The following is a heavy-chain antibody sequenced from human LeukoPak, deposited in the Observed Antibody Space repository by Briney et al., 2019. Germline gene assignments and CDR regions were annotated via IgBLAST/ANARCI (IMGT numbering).Heavy chain of an antibody. Sequence: GASVKVSCKASGYTFTSYYMHWVRQAPGQGLEWMGWINPNSGGTNYAQKFQGRVTMTRDTSISTAYMELSRLRSDDTAVYYCAREGSITMTTAYDYWGQGTLVTVSS. J-gene: IGHJ4*02. CDR2: INPNSGGT. CDR1: GYTFTSYY. CDR3: AREGSITMTTAYDY. D-gene: IGHD3-22*01. V-gene: IGHV1-2*02.